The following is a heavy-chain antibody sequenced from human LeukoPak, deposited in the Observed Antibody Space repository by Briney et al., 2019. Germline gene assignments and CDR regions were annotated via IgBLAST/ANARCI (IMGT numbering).Heavy chain of an antibody. J-gene: IGHJ4*02. V-gene: IGHV3-23*01. CDR1: EFTFSSYA. D-gene: IGHD3-3*02. Sequence: GGSLRLSCAASEFTFSSYAMSCVRQAPGKGLEWVSTIGNGGGSTYYADSVKGRFTISRDNSKNTLYLQMNGLRAEDTAMYYCAKLSDYWGQGTLVTVSS. CDR2: IGNGGGST. CDR3: AKLSDY.